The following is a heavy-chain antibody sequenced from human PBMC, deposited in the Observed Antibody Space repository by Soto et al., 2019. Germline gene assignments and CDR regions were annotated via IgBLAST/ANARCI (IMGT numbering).Heavy chain of an antibody. CDR1: GFTFSSYS. CDR2: ISSSSSYI. V-gene: IGHV3-21*01. CDR3: ARDVVVAATLSYMDV. J-gene: IGHJ6*03. D-gene: IGHD2-15*01. Sequence: EVQLVESGGGLVKPGGSLRLSCAASGFTFSSYSMNWVRQAPGKGREWVSSISSSSSYIYYADSVKGRFTSSRENAKNSLYLQMNSMRAEDTAVYYCARDVVVAATLSYMDVWGKGTTVTVCS.